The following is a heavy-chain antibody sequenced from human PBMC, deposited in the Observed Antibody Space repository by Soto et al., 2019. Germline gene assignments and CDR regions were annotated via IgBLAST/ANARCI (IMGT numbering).Heavy chain of an antibody. J-gene: IGHJ5*02. D-gene: IGHD2-15*01. CDR1: GASIRSGDYF. CDR2: ISYSGST. Sequence: PSETLSLTCTVSGASIRSGDYFWSWIRQPPGKGLEWIGYISYSGSTYYNPSLESRVSMSVDTSTNQFSLKLSSVTAADTAVYFCARGADIAVVITATPDYWFDPWGPGTLVTVSS. CDR3: ARGADIAVVITATPDYWFDP. V-gene: IGHV4-30-4*01.